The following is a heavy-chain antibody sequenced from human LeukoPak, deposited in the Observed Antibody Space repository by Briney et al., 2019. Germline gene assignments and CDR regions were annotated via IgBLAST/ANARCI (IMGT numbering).Heavy chain of an antibody. D-gene: IGHD3/OR15-3a*01. Sequence: PGGSLRLSCAASGFTFSSYGMHWVRQAPGKGLEWVAFIRYDGSNKYYADSVKGRFTISRDNSKNTLYLQMNSLRAEDTAVYYCARVGSRTGAFDYWGQGTLVTVSS. CDR3: ARVGSRTGAFDY. CDR2: IRYDGSNK. CDR1: GFTFSSYG. V-gene: IGHV3-30*02. J-gene: IGHJ4*02.